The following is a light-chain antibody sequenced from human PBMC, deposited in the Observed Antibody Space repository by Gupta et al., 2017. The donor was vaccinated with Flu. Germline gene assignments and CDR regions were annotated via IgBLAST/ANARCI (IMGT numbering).Light chain of an antibody. CDR3: SSYAGSDKDV. CDR2: EVT. J-gene: IGLJ1*01. CDR1: SSDVGGFNY. V-gene: IGLV2-8*01. Sequence: SVTISCTGTSSDVGGFNYVSWYQQHPGKAPNLMIYEVTKRPSGVPDRFSGSKSGNTASLTVSGLQAEDEADYYCSSYAGSDKDVFGTGTKVTVL.